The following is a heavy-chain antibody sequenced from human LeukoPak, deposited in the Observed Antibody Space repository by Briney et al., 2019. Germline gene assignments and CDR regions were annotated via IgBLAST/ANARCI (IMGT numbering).Heavy chain of an antibody. J-gene: IGHJ4*02. CDR2: ISESGSDI. V-gene: IGHV3-11*04. Sequence: GGSLRLSCAASGFTFSDSYMTWIRQAPGRGLEWISYISESGSDISYADSVKGRFTISRDDAKNSLYLQMDSLRAEDMAVYYCSRDPRVLDYWGRGTLVTVSS. CDR1: GFTFSDSY. CDR3: SRDPRVLDY.